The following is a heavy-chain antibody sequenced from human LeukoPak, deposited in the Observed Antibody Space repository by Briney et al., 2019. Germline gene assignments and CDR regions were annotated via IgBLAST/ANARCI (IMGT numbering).Heavy chain of an antibody. CDR3: ARDNGNKYYFDY. Sequence: GGPLRLSCAASGFMFSDYFMSWIRQAPGKELEWISYISSNSKYTKYADSVKGRFTISRDNPKKSLYLQMNSLRAEDTAVYYCARDNGNKYYFDYWGQGTLVTVSS. V-gene: IGHV3-11*05. CDR2: ISSNSKYT. D-gene: IGHD2-8*01. J-gene: IGHJ4*02. CDR1: GFMFSDYF.